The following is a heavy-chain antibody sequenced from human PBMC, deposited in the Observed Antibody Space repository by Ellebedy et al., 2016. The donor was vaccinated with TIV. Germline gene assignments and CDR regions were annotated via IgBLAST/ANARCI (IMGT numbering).Heavy chain of an antibody. Sequence: GGSLRLSCAASGFTFSRYWMNWVRQAPGKGLEWVANIRQDGSDKDYVDSVKGRFTISRDNAKNSSYLQMNSLRAEDTAVYYCARGHCSGSSCLYYYYGMDVWGQGTTVTVAS. J-gene: IGHJ6*02. V-gene: IGHV3-7*03. CDR3: ARGHCSGSSCLYYYYGMDV. CDR2: IRQDGSDK. D-gene: IGHD2-15*01. CDR1: GFTFSRYW.